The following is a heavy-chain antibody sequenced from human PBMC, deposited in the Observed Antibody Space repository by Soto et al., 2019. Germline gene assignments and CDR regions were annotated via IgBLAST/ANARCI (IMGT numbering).Heavy chain of an antibody. V-gene: IGHV3-33*01. Sequence: QVQLVESGGGVVQPGRSLRLSCAASGFTFSSYGMHWVRQAPGKGLEWVAVIWYDGSNKYYADSVKGRFTISRDNSKNTLYLQMNSLRAEDTAVYYCASEYVLWAFDIWGQGTMVTVSS. CDR3: ASEYVLWAFDI. CDR1: GFTFSSYG. D-gene: IGHD2-2*01. J-gene: IGHJ3*02. CDR2: IWYDGSNK.